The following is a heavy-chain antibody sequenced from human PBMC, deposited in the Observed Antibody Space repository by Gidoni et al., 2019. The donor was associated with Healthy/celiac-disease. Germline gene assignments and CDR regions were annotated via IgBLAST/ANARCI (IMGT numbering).Heavy chain of an antibody. CDR2: IYYSGST. D-gene: IGHD3-3*01. CDR3: ASFFQWANFDY. V-gene: IGHV4-61*01. Sequence: QVQLQESGPGLVKPSETLSLTCTVSGGSVSSGSYYWSWIRQPPGKGLEWIGYIYYSGSTNYNPSLKSRVTISVDTSKNQFSLKLSSVTAADTAVYYCASFFQWANFDYWGQGTLVTVSS. J-gene: IGHJ4*02. CDR1: GGSVSSGSYY.